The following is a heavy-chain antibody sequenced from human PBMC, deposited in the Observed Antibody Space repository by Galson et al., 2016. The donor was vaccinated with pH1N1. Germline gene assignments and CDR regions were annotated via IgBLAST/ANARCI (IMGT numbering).Heavy chain of an antibody. Sequence: SVKVSCKASGGTLSSYAISWVRQAPGQGLEWMGNILPILGIPDYAQKLQDRVKITADKSANTAYLELSSLRSEDTAGYYCARDREDYWSGCLFDYWGQGTLVTVAS. CDR3: ARDREDYWSGCLFDY. CDR2: ILPILGIP. D-gene: IGHD3-3*01. V-gene: IGHV1-69*04. CDR1: GGTLSSYA. J-gene: IGHJ4*02.